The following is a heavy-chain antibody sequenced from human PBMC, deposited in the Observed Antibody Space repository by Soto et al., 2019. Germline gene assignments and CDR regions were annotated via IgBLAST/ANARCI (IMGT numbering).Heavy chain of an antibody. CDR1: GFTFSSYS. D-gene: IGHD3-22*01. J-gene: IGHJ3*02. CDR2: ISSSSSTI. Sequence: EVQLVESGGGLVQPGGSLRLSCAASGFTFSSYSMNWVRQAPGKGLEWVSYISSSSSTIYYADSVKGRFTISRDNAKNSLYLQMNSLRDEDTAVYYCARNQYYDSSGYYLANQPGAFDIWGQGTMVTVSS. CDR3: ARNQYYDSSGYYLANQPGAFDI. V-gene: IGHV3-48*02.